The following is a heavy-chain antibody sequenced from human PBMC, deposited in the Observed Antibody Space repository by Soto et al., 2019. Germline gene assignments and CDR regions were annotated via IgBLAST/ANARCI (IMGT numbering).Heavy chain of an antibody. CDR2: ISRGSSYI. Sequence: PWWSLRLSCSASVFTFRSYSMNWFRQAPGKGLELVSSISRGSSYIYYADSLKGRFTISRDNAKNSLYLQMNSLRVEDTAVYYCARGSDDSSGYYYSAADYWGQGTLVTVSS. D-gene: IGHD3-22*01. V-gene: IGHV3-21*01. CDR3: ARGSDDSSGYYYSAADY. CDR1: VFTFRSYS. J-gene: IGHJ4*01.